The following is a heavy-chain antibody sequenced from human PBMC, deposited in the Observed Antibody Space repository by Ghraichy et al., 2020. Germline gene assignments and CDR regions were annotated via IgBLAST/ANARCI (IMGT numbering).Heavy chain of an antibody. D-gene: IGHD4-17*01. J-gene: IGHJ4*02. CDR1: GYTLTELS. CDR2: FDPEDGET. Sequence: ASVKVSCKVSGYTLTELSIHWVRQTPGKGLEWMGGFDPEDGETTYAQKFQGRVTMTEDTSTDTTYMELRSLRSEDTATYYCATSDNGDRFYCFDSWGQGTLLTVSS. CDR3: ATSDNGDRFYCFDS. V-gene: IGHV1-24*01.